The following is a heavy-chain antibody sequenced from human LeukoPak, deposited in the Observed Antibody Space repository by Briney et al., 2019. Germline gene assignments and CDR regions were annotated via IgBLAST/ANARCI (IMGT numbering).Heavy chain of an antibody. CDR2: INPNSGGT. CDR1: GYTFTGYY. CDR3: ARDRGYYDSSGSFDY. J-gene: IGHJ4*02. V-gene: IGHV1-2*02. D-gene: IGHD3-22*01. Sequence: ASVKVSCKASGYTFTGYYTHWVRQAPGQGLEWMGWINPNSGGTNYAQKFQGRVTMTRDTSISTAYMELSRLRSDDTAVYYCARDRGYYDSSGSFDYWGQGTLVTVSS.